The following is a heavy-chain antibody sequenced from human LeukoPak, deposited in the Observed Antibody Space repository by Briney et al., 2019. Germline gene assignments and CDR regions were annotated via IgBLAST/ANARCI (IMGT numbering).Heavy chain of an antibody. CDR3: ARAHIVVVPDSYNWFDP. CDR1: GYTFTSYG. Sequence: GASVKVSCKASGYTFTSYGISWVRQAPGQGLEWMGWISAYNGNTNYAQKLQGRVTMTTDTSTSTAYMELRSLRSDDTAVYYCARAHIVVVPDSYNWFDPWGQGTLVTVSS. D-gene: IGHD2-2*01. CDR2: ISAYNGNT. V-gene: IGHV1-18*01. J-gene: IGHJ5*02.